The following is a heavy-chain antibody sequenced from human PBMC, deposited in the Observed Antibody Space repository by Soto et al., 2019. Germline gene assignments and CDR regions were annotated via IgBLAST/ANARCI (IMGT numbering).Heavy chain of an antibody. J-gene: IGHJ4*02. D-gene: IGHD6-19*01. CDR1: GFPFSIYS. Sequence: EVQLVESGGGLVQPGGSLRLSCAASGFPFSIYSMNWVRQAPGKGLEWFSYITSDTNTINYADSVKGRFNISRDNAKNSLYLQMNSLRDEDTVVYFCARSVEGHFDYWGQGTVVTVSS. CDR3: ARSVEGHFDY. V-gene: IGHV3-48*02. CDR2: ITSDTNTI.